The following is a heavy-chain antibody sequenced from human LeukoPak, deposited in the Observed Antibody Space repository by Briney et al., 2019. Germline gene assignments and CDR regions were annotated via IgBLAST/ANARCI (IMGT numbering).Heavy chain of an antibody. Sequence: SETLSLTCTVSGGSISGTTYYWGWIRQPPGKGLDWIGGMSYSGSTHYNPSLKSRVAISVDTSKNQRSLNLNSVTAADTAVYYCARIRATGLPDYWGQGTLLTVSS. CDR3: ARIRATGLPDY. CDR1: GGSISGTTYY. CDR2: MSYSGST. J-gene: IGHJ4*02. D-gene: IGHD1-1*01. V-gene: IGHV4-39*01.